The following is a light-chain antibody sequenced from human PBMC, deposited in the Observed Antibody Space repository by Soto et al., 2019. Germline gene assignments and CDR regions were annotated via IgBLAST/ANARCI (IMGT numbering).Light chain of an antibody. V-gene: IGLV2-14*01. CDR3: SSYTSSSTYV. CDR1: SSDVGGHNY. Sequence: QSALTQPASVSGSPGQSITISCTGTSSDVGGHNYVSWYQQHPDKAPKFMIYEVSNRPSGVSNRFSGSKSGNTASLTISGLQAEDEADYYCSSYTSSSTYVFGTGTKVTVL. J-gene: IGLJ1*01. CDR2: EVS.